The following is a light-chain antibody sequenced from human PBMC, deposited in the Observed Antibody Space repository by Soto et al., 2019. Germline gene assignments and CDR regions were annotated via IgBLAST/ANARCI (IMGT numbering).Light chain of an antibody. V-gene: IGLV2-14*01. CDR3: SSYTSTSPL. CDR2: DVT. J-gene: IGLJ1*01. CDR1: SSDVGGYKY. Sequence: QSALTQPASVSGSPGQSITISCTGTSSDVGGYKYVSWYQLHPGTAPKLVIYDVTNRPSGVSNRFSGSKSGNTASLTISGLQAEDEADYFCSSYTSTSPLFGTGTKVTVL.